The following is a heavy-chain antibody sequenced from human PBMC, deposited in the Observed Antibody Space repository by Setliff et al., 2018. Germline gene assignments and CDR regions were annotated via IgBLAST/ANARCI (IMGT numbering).Heavy chain of an antibody. CDR1: GGSISSGTYY. D-gene: IGHD3-9*01. J-gene: IGHJ4*02. V-gene: IGHV4-61*02. CDR2: IYTSGST. Sequence: PSETLSLTCTVSGGSISSGTYYWSWIRQPAGKGLEWIGRIYTSGSTNYNPSLKSRVTMSLDTSKNQFSLKLTSVTAADTAVYYCAKERYFDWFFENWGRGTLVTVSS. CDR3: AKERYFDWFFEN.